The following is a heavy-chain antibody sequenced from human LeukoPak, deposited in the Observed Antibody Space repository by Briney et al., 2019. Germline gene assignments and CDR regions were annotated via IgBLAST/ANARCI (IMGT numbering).Heavy chain of an antibody. J-gene: IGHJ4*02. CDR3: ARRAPYCGGDCYSN. D-gene: IGHD2-21*02. Sequence: GGSLRLSCAASGFTFSSYSMNWVRQAPGKGLEWVSSISSSSSYIYYADSVKGRFTTSRDNAKNSLYLQMNSLRAEDTAVYYCARRAPYCGGDCYSNWGQGTLVTVSS. V-gene: IGHV3-21*01. CDR1: GFTFSSYS. CDR2: ISSSSSYI.